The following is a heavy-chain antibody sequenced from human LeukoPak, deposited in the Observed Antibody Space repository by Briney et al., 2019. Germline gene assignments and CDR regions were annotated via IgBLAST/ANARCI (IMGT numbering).Heavy chain of an antibody. J-gene: IGHJ4*02. CDR3: ARGTAAGDY. Sequence: SETLSLTCTVSGGSISSNYWSWIRQPPGKGLEWIGYIYYTGSTNYNPSLKSRVTMSVDTSKNQFSLKLSSVTAADTAVYYCARGTAAGDYWGQGTLVTVSS. D-gene: IGHD6-13*01. V-gene: IGHV4-59*01. CDR1: GGSISSNY. CDR2: IYYTGST.